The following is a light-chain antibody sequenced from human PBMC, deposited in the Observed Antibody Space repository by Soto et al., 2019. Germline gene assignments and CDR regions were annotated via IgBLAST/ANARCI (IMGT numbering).Light chain of an antibody. J-gene: IGKJ5*01. Sequence: DIQMTQSPSRLSASVGDRVIITFRASQSIGYWLAWYQQKPGKAPKLLIYAASTLETGVPSRFSGSGSGTDFTLTIIRLEPEDFAVYYCQQYGSSPSTFGQGTRLEIK. CDR3: QQYGSSPST. CDR1: QSIGYW. V-gene: IGKV1-5*01. CDR2: AAS.